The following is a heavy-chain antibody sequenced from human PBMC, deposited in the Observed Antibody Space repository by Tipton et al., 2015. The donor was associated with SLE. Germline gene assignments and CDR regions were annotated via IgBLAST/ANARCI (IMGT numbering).Heavy chain of an antibody. Sequence: TLSLTCTVSGGSLNTYYWSWIRQPPGKGLEWIGYIYYSGTTNYNSYLKSRVTISVDTSKNQFSLKLNSVTAADTAVYYCARGGPSSKWLDPWGRGTQVTVSS. CDR1: GGSLNTYY. CDR3: ARGGPSSKWLDP. J-gene: IGHJ5*02. V-gene: IGHV4-59*01. D-gene: IGHD6-6*01. CDR2: IYYSGTT.